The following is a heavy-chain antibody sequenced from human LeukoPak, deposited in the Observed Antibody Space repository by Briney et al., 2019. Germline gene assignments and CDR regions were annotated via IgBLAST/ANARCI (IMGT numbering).Heavy chain of an antibody. Sequence: GGSLRLSCAASGFTFSIYSMNWVRQAPGKGLEWVSSIGGSSTSIYYADSVKGRFTISRDNAKNSLYLQMNSLRAEGTAVYYCARTYYYGSGSHYGMDVWGQGTTVTVSS. D-gene: IGHD3-10*01. CDR3: ARTYYYGSGSHYGMDV. J-gene: IGHJ6*02. CDR2: IGGSSTSI. CDR1: GFTFSIYS. V-gene: IGHV3-21*01.